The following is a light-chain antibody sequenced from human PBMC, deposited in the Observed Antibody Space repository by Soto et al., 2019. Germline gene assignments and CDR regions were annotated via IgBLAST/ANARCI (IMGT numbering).Light chain of an antibody. CDR3: ISYAGTNKFYV. CDR1: SSDVGAYNY. Sequence: QSALTQPPSASGSPGQSVTISCTGTSSDVGAYNYVSWYQQHPGKAPKLMIYEVNKRPSGVPDRFSGSKSGNTASLTVSGLQAEDEADYYCISYAGTNKFYVFGTGTKLTVL. CDR2: EVN. V-gene: IGLV2-8*01. J-gene: IGLJ1*01.